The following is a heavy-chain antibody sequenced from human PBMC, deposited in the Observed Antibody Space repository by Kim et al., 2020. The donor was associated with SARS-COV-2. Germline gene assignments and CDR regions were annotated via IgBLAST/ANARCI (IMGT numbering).Heavy chain of an antibody. J-gene: IGHJ4*02. V-gene: IGHV3-30*02. CDR3: AKIPLLDCGSSTSCYMGVY. D-gene: IGHD2-2*02. Sequence: GRFTISRDNSKNTLYLQMNSLRAEDTAVYYCAKIPLLDCGSSTSCYMGVYWGQGTLVTVSS.